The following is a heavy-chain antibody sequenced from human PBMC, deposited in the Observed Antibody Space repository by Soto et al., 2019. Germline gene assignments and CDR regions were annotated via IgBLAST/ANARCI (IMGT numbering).Heavy chain of an antibody. CDR1: GESISSGGYY. CDR2: IYDTESA. J-gene: IGHJ4*02. CDR3: ARASSSSSAADY. Sequence: PSETLSLTSRVSGESISSGGYYWSWIRHLPGKGLEWIGYIYDTESAYYNPSLKSRVSISMDTSENHFAMRLTSVTAADSAVYYCARASSSSSAADYWGQGLQVTVSS. D-gene: IGHD6-6*01. V-gene: IGHV4-31*03.